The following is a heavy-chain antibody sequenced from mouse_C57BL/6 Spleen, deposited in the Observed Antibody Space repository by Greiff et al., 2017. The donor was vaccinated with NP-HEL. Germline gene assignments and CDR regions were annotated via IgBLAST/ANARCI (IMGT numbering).Heavy chain of an antibody. V-gene: IGHV1-55*01. J-gene: IGHJ3*01. CDR1: GYTFTSYW. D-gene: IGHD1-1*01. Sequence: QVQLQQPGAELVKPGASVKMSCKASGYTFTSYWITWVKQRPGQGLEWIGDIYPGSGSTNYNEKFKSKATLTVDTSSSTAYMQLSSLTSEDSAVYCCARNGITAVRAWFAYWGQGTLVTVSA. CDR3: ARNGITAVRAWFAY. CDR2: IYPGSGST.